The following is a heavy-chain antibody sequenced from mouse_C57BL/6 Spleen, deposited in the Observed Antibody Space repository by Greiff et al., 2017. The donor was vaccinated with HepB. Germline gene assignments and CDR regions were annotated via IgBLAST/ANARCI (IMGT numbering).Heavy chain of an antibody. Sequence: QVQLKESGPGILQPSQTLSLTCSFSGFSLSTFGMGVGWIRQPSGKGLEWLAHIWWDDDKYYNPALKSRLTISKDTSKTQVFLKIANVDTADTATYYCAPVRLLYYFDYWGQGTTLTVSS. CDR2: IWWDDDK. CDR1: GFSLSTFGMG. V-gene: IGHV8-8*01. J-gene: IGHJ2*01. CDR3: APVRLLYYFDY. D-gene: IGHD1-2*01.